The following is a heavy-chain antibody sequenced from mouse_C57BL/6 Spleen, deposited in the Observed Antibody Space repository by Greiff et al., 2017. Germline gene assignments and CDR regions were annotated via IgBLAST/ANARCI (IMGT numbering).Heavy chain of an antibody. CDR3: ARKGISGAWFAY. CDR1: GYTFTSYW. Sequence: QVQLQQPGAELVKPGASVKLSCKASGYTFTSYWMHWVKQRPGQGLEWIGMIHPNSGSTNYNEKFKSKATLTVDKSSSTAYMQLSSLTSEDSAVYYCARKGISGAWFAYWGQGTLVTVSA. CDR2: IHPNSGST. V-gene: IGHV1-64*01. J-gene: IGHJ3*01.